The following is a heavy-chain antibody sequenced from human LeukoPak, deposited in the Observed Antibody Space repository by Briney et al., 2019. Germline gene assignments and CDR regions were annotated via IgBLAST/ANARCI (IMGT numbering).Heavy chain of an antibody. CDR2: IYYSGST. J-gene: IGHJ4*02. CDR3: ASLGGRNSYGYNY. V-gene: IGHV4-59*08. D-gene: IGHD5-18*01. Sequence: SETLSLTCTVSGGSISSYYWSWIRQPPGKGLEWIGYIYYSGSTNYNPSLKSRVTISVDTSKNQFSLKLSSVTAADTAVYYCASLGGRNSYGYNYWGQGALVTVSS. CDR1: GGSISSYY.